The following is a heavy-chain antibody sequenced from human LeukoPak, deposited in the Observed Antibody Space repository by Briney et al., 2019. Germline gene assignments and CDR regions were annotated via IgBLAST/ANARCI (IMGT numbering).Heavy chain of an antibody. D-gene: IGHD5-18*01. CDR2: INSDGSRT. J-gene: IGHJ4*02. V-gene: IGHV3-74*01. CDR1: GFTFSSYW. Sequence: GGSLRLSCAASGFTFSSYWMHWVRRAPGQGLVWVSHINSDGSRTTYADYVKGLFTISRDNAKNTLYLQMNSLRAEDTAMYYCARVRWDTVMGFDYWGQGTLVTVSS. CDR3: ARVRWDTVMGFDY.